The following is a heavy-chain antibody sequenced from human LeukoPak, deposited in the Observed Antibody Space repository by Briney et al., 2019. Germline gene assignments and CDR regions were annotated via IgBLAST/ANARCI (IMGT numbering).Heavy chain of an antibody. CDR1: GFTFSSYW. V-gene: IGHV3-74*01. J-gene: IGHJ4*02. Sequence: GGSLRLSCAASGFTFSSYWMHWVRQAPGKGLVWVSRINSDGSSIDYADSVKGRFTISRDNAENTLYLQMNSLRAEDTAVYYCARVKTPGFWSGRYFDCWGQGTLVTVSS. CDR3: ARVKTPGFWSGRYFDC. CDR2: INSDGSSI. D-gene: IGHD3-3*01.